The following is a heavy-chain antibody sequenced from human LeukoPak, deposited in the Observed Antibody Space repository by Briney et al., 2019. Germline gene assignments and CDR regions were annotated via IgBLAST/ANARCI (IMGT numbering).Heavy chain of an antibody. Sequence: KISCKGSGYSFTNFWIGWVRQMPGKGLEWMGVISPGDSGIRYSPSFQGQVTISVDKSISTAYLQWSSLKASDSAMYYCAAGGASAPWGQGTLVTVSS. D-gene: IGHD3-16*01. V-gene: IGHV5-51*01. CDR1: GYSFTNFW. CDR3: AAGGASAP. J-gene: IGHJ5*02. CDR2: ISPGDSGI.